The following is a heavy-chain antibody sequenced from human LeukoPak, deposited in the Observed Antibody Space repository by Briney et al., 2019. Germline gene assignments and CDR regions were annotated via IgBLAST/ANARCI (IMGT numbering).Heavy chain of an antibody. CDR1: GYSFTSGHY. J-gene: IGHJ4*02. D-gene: IGHD2-2*01. CDR2: IYHTGST. CDR3: ARYCSSTSCIPRGFDY. Sequence: SETLSLTCSVSGYSFTSGHYWGWIRQPPGKGLEWIGNIYHTGSTHYNPSLKSRVNISVDTSKNQFSLKLSSVTAADTAVYYCARYCSSTSCIPRGFDYWGQGTLVTVSS. V-gene: IGHV4-38-2*01.